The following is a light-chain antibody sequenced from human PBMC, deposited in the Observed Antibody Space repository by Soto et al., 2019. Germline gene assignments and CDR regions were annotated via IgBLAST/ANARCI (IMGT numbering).Light chain of an antibody. V-gene: IGLV3-21*01. CDR1: NIGRKS. J-gene: IGLJ2*01. Sequence: SYELTQPPSVSVAPGETARITCGGNNIGRKSVHWYHQKPGQAPVLVXCYDXDRXSGVXXXCSXAXXXXXXXXXXXRGEAGDEADYYCRVWDSNSDHSVFGGGTKLTVL. CDR2: YDX. CDR3: RVWDSNSDHSV.